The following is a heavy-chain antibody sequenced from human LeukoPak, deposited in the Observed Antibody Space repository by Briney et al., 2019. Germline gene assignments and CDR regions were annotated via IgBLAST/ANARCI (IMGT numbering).Heavy chain of an antibody. CDR2: IKQDGSEK. V-gene: IGHV3-7*01. D-gene: IGHD1-26*01. Sequence: GGSLRLSCAASGFTFSSYWMSWVRQAPGKGLEWVANIKQDGSEKYYVDSVKGRFTISRDNAKNSLYLQMNSLRAEDTAVYYCVRVPHRVGATNAFDIWGQGTMVTVSS. CDR1: GFTFSSYW. J-gene: IGHJ3*02. CDR3: VRVPHRVGATNAFDI.